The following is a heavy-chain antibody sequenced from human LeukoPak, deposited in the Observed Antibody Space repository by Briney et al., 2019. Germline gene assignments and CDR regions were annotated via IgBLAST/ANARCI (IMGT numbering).Heavy chain of an antibody. V-gene: IGHV1-24*01. CDR3: ATSLTGIAAAGYYFDY. CDR2: FDPEDGET. CDR1: GYTLTELS. Sequence: ASVKVSCKVSGYTLTELSMHWVRQAPGKGLEWMGGFDPEDGETIYAQKFQGRVTMTEDTSTDTAYMELSSLRSEDTAVYCCATSLTGIAAAGYYFDYWGQGTLVTVSS. D-gene: IGHD6-13*01. J-gene: IGHJ4*02.